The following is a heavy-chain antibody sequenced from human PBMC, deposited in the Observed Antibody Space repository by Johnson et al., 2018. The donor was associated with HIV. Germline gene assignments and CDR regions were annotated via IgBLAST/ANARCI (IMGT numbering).Heavy chain of an antibody. D-gene: IGHD6-19*01. CDR1: GFTFSSYG. Sequence: VQLVESGGGLVQPGGSLRLSCAASGFTFSSYGMSWVRQAPGKGLEWVSAIRGSGGSTYSADSVTGRFPISRDNSKNTLYLQMNRLRADDTALYYCARKQWLEIPSDALDVWGQGTMVTVSS. J-gene: IGHJ3*01. CDR3: ARKQWLEIPSDALDV. CDR2: IRGSGGST. V-gene: IGHV3-23*04.